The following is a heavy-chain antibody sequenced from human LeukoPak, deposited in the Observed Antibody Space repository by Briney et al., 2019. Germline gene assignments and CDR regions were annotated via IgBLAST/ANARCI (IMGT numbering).Heavy chain of an antibody. J-gene: IGHJ4*02. CDR2: LYSDGNT. V-gene: IGHV3-53*01. D-gene: IGHD3-16*01. CDR3: ARGVGPLAANTLAY. CDR1: GFTVITND. Sequence: GGSLRLSCAASGFTVITNDMTWVRQAPGKGLEWVSVLYSDGNTKYADSVQGRFTISRDNSKNTLYLEMNSLSPDDTPVYYCARGVGPLAANTLAYWGQGTLVTVSS.